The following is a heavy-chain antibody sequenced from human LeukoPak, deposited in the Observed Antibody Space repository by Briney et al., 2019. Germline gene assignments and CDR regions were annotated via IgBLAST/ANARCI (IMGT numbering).Heavy chain of an antibody. V-gene: IGHV3-21*01. CDR3: AGDGGSGYYQDAFDI. J-gene: IGHJ3*02. Sequence: AGGSLRLSCAASGFTFSSYSMNWVRQAPGKGLEWVSSISSSSSYIYYADSVKGRFTISRDNAKNSLYLQMNSLRAEDTAVYYCAGDGGSGYYQDAFDIWGQGTMVTVSS. CDR1: GFTFSSYS. D-gene: IGHD3-22*01. CDR2: ISSSSSYI.